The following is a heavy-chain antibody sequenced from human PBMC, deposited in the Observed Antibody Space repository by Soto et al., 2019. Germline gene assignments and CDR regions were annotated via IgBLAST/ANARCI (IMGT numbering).Heavy chain of an antibody. Sequence: QVQLQESGPGLVKPSGTLSLTCGVSGGSISSSNWWNWVRQPPGEGLEWIGQIYPSGSTNYNPSRKSRATVSVEKPKYLFSLNLTAVTAADTAVYYCASSGSGSAFRDWLDPWGQGTLVTVSS. CDR3: ASSGSGSAFRDWLDP. CDR2: IYPSGST. V-gene: IGHV4-4*02. D-gene: IGHD3-22*01. J-gene: IGHJ5*02. CDR1: GGSISSSNW.